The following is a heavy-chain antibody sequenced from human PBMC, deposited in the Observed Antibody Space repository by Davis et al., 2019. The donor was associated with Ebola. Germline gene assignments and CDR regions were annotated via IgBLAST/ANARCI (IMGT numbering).Heavy chain of an antibody. J-gene: IGHJ5*02. D-gene: IGHD6-13*01. CDR3: ARQEQLVRVWWFDP. CDR1: GFTFSSYG. Sequence: GGSLRLSCAASGFTFSSYGMHWVRQAPGKGLEWVAVIWYDGSNKYYADSVKGRFTISRDNSKNTLYLQMNSLRAEDTAVYYCARQEQLVRVWWFDPWGQGTLVTVSS. CDR2: IWYDGSNK. V-gene: IGHV3-33*01.